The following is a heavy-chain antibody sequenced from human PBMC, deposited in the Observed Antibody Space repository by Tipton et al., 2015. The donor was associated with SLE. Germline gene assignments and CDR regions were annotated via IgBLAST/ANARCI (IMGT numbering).Heavy chain of an antibody. D-gene: IGHD6-19*01. CDR3: ARDVDRWLFRD. CDR2: VYHSGST. V-gene: IGHV4-38-2*02. CDR1: GYSISSDYY. J-gene: IGHJ4*02. Sequence: TLSLTCTVSGYSISSDYYWGWIRQPPGKGLEWIGSVYHSGSTYYNPSLKSRVTMSVDTSKNQFSLKLSSVTAADTALYYCARDVDRWLFRDWGQGTLVTVSS.